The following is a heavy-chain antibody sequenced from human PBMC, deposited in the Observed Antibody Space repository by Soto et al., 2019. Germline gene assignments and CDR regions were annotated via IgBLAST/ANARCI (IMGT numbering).Heavy chain of an antibody. CDR2: IGSSSSYT. Sequence: QVQLVESGGDLVKPGGSLRLSCAASGFPFSDYYMSWTRQAPGKGLEWVSSIGSSSSYTNYADSVKGRFPISRDNAKNSLYLQLNSLRAEDTAVYYCARRRPTGYYNYWGQGTLVTVSA. D-gene: IGHD3-9*01. CDR3: ARRRPTGYYNY. CDR1: GFPFSDYY. V-gene: IGHV3-11*05. J-gene: IGHJ4*02.